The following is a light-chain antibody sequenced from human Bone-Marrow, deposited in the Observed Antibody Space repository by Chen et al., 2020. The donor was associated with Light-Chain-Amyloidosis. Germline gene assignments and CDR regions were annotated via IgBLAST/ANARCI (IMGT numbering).Light chain of an antibody. V-gene: IGLV3-21*02. CDR1: NIGSTS. CDR2: DDS. Sequence: SFVLTQPSSVSVAPGQTDTIACGGNNIGSTSVHWYQQPPGQDPLLVVDDDSDRPPGIPERLSGSNSGNTATLTISRVEAGDEADYYCQVWDRSSDRPVFGGGTKLTVL. J-gene: IGLJ3*02. CDR3: QVWDRSSDRPV.